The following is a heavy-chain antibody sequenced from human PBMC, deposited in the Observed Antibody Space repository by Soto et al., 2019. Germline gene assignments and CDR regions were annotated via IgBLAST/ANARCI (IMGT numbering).Heavy chain of an antibody. V-gene: IGHV3-30-3*01. D-gene: IGHD3-10*01. J-gene: IGHJ4*02. CDR1: GFTFSSYA. Sequence: QVQLVESGGGVVQPGRSLRLSCAASGFTFSSYAMHWGRQAPGKGLEWVAVISYDGSNKYYADSVKGRFTISRDNSKNTLYLQMNSLRAEDTAVYYCARGGRGVNFDYWGQGTLVTVSS. CDR2: ISYDGSNK. CDR3: ARGGRGVNFDY.